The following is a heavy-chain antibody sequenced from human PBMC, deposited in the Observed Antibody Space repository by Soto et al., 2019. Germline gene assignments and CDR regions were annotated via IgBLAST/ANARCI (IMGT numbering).Heavy chain of an antibody. CDR2: IYYSGST. CDR1: VVSISSGDYY. Sequence: SETLSLTCTFSVVSISSGDYYCSWIRQPPGKGLEWIGYIYYSGSTYYNPSLKSRVTISVDTSKNQFSLKLSSVTAADTAVYYCARLSPPGAWIPNDYWGQGTLVIVSS. J-gene: IGHJ4*02. D-gene: IGHD5-18*01. V-gene: IGHV4-30-4*01. CDR3: ARLSPPGAWIPNDY.